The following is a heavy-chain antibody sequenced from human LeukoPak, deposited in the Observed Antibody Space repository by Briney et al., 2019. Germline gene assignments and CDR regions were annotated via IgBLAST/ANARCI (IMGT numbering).Heavy chain of an antibody. V-gene: IGHV3-7*01. CDR3: ARGFCIGVSCHSSYFDY. D-gene: IGHD2-15*01. Sequence: GGSLRLSCVASAFTFSNYWMTWVRQAPGKGLEWVANIKQDGSEKNYVDSVKGRFFISRDNAKNSLYLQTNSLRAEDTTVYFCARGFCIGVSCHSSYFDYWGQGALVTVSS. CDR2: IKQDGSEK. J-gene: IGHJ4*02. CDR1: AFTFSNYW.